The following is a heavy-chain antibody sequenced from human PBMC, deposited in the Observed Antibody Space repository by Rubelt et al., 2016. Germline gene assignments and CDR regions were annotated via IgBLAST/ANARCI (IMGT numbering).Heavy chain of an antibody. Sequence: QVQLQESGPGLVKPSETLSLTCTVSGGSISSYYWSWIRQPPGKGLEWIGYIYYSGSTNYNPSLKSRVTISVDTSKNQFSLNLGAVTAADTAVDYCARAPGVAGTAYYFDYWGQGTLVTVSS. V-gene: IGHV4-59*01. J-gene: IGHJ4*02. CDR3: ARAPGVAGTAYYFDY. D-gene: IGHD6-19*01. CDR2: IYYSGST. CDR1: GGSISSYY.